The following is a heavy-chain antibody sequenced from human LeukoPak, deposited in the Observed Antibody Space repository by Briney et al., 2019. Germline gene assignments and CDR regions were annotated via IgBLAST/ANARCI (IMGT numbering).Heavy chain of an antibody. D-gene: IGHD2-2*03. J-gene: IGHJ4*02. Sequence: ASVKVSCKASGYTFTSYGISWVRQAPGQGLEWMGWISAYNGNTNYAQKLQGRVTMTTDTSTSTAYMELRSLRSDDTAVYYCASGYCSTTSCYVNPYFDYWGQGTLVTVSS. V-gene: IGHV1-18*01. CDR1: GYTFTSYG. CDR2: ISAYNGNT. CDR3: ASGYCSTTSCYVNPYFDY.